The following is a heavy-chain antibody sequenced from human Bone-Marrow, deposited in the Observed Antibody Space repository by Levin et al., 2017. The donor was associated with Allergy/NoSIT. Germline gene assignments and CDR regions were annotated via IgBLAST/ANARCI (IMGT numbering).Heavy chain of an antibody. J-gene: IGHJ3*02. V-gene: IGHV5-51*01. D-gene: IGHD1-26*01. CDR2: IYAGDSDT. Sequence: GESLKISCKDSGYSFTSHWIGWVRQMPGKGLEWMGVIYAGDSDTKYSPSFKGQVTMTADKSIRTAYLQWSSLKASDTAIYYCVTTVGTSFAFDIWGQGTMVTVSS. CDR3: VTTVGTSFAFDI. CDR1: GYSFTSHW.